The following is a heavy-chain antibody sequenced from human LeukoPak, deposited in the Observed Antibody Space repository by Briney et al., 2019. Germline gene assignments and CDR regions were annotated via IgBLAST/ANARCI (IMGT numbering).Heavy chain of an antibody. D-gene: IGHD1-26*01. J-gene: IGHJ4*02. CDR1: GDSVSKDRAS. Sequence: SQTLSLTCAISGDSVSKDRASWGWIRQSPSRGLEWLGRTYYRSQLFDDYAPSLRSRITINRDTSKNQFSLQLTSVTPEDTAVYYCVRIRGLGLFDYWGQGTLATVSS. CDR3: VRIRGLGLFDY. CDR2: TYYRSQLFD. V-gene: IGHV6-1*01.